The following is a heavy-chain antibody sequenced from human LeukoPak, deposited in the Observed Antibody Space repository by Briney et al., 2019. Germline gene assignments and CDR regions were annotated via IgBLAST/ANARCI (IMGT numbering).Heavy chain of an antibody. CDR3: AKDLKLLWFGELLDY. CDR2: ISSSGGTM. CDR1: GFTVSSFE. V-gene: IGHV3-48*03. J-gene: IGHJ4*02. Sequence: GGSLRLSCEASGFTVSSFEINWVRQAPGKGLEWVSYISSSGGTMDYADSVKGRFTISRDNARNSLYLQMNNLRAEDTAVYYCAKDLKLLWFGELLDYWGQGTLVTVSS. D-gene: IGHD3-10*01.